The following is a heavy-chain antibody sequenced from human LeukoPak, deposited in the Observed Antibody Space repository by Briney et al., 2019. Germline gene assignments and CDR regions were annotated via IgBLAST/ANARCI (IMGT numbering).Heavy chain of an antibody. CDR3: ARVRGGSYYMDV. J-gene: IGHJ6*03. CDR2: INPNSGGT. Sequence: ASVKVSCKASGYTFTSYAMNWVRQAPGQGLEWMGWINPNSGGTKYAQKLQGRVSMTTDTSTDTAYMELRSLRPDDTAVYYCARVRGGSYYMDVWGKGPTVIISS. CDR1: GYTFTSYA. V-gene: IGHV1-18*01. D-gene: IGHD3-16*01.